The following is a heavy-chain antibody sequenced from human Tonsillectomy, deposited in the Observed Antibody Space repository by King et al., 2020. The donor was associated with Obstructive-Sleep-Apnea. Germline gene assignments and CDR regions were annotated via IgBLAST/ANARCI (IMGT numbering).Heavy chain of an antibody. Sequence: QLQESGPGLVKPSETLSLTCTVSGGSISSSSYYWGWIRQPPGKGLEWIGSIYYSGSTYYNPSLKSRVTISVDTSKNQFSLKLSPVTAADTAVYYCARDTIFGRRFDPWGQGTLVTVSS. CDR2: IYYSGST. J-gene: IGHJ5*02. D-gene: IGHD3-3*01. V-gene: IGHV4-39*07. CDR3: ARDTIFGRRFDP. CDR1: GGSISSSSYY.